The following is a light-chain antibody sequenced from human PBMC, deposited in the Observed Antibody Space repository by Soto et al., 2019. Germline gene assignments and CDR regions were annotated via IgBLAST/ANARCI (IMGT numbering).Light chain of an antibody. J-gene: IGLJ1*01. CDR1: SGSIASNY. Sequence: NFMLTQPHSVSASPGKTVTISCTRSSGSIASNYVQWYQQRPGSSPTTVIYENNQRPSGVPDRVSGSIDSSSNSASLTISGLKTEDEADYYCQSYDNSNQGVFGTGTKVTVL. CDR3: QSYDNSNQGV. CDR2: ENN. V-gene: IGLV6-57*01.